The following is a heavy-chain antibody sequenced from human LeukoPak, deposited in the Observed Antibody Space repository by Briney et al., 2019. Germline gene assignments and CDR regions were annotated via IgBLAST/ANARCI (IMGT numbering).Heavy chain of an antibody. Sequence: GGSLRLSCAASGFTFSSYDMSWVRQAPGTGLEWVSVISGSGGSTSYAYSVKGRFTVSRDNSQNTLYLQMNSLRAEDTALYYCSKSLARMYYFDYWGQGTLVTVSS. V-gene: IGHV3-23*01. J-gene: IGHJ4*02. CDR3: SKSLARMYYFDY. D-gene: IGHD1-1*01. CDR2: ISGSGGST. CDR1: GFTFSSYD.